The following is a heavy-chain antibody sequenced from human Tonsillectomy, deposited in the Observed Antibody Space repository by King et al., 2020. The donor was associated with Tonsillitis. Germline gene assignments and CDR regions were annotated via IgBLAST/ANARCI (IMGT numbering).Heavy chain of an antibody. CDR1: GFTFSSYE. V-gene: IGHV3-48*03. CDR3: AREGIDYYDSSGYYRVDAFDI. J-gene: IGHJ3*02. CDR2: ISSSCSTR. Sequence: EVQLVESGGGLVQPGGSLRLSCAASGFTFSSYEMNWVRQAPGKGLEWVSYISSSCSTRYYAYSVKGRFTISRDNAKNSLYLQMNSLRAEDTAVYYCAREGIDYYDSSGYYRVDAFDIWGQGTMVTVSS. D-gene: IGHD3-22*01.